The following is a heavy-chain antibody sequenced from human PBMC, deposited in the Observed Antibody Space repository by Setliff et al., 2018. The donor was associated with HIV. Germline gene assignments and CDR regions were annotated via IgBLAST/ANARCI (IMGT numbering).Heavy chain of an antibody. CDR1: GYRFTSHW. Sequence: GESLKISCKGSGYRFTSHWIGWVRQMHGTGLEWMGITYPGDSETRYSPSFQGQVTFSAAKTVSTAYLQWSSLKPSDTAMYYCAREMRTIEGGALDIWGQGTLVTVSS. D-gene: IGHD1-1*01. CDR2: TYPGDSET. V-gene: IGHV5-51*01. CDR3: AREMRTIEGGALDI. J-gene: IGHJ3*02.